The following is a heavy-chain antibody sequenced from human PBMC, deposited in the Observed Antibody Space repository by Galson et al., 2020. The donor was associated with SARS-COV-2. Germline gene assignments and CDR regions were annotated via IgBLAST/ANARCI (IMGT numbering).Heavy chain of an antibody. J-gene: IGHJ5*02. Sequence: GESLKISCKGSGYSFTSYWIGWVRQMPGKGLEWMGIIYPGDSDTRYSPSFQGQVTISADKSISTAYLQWSSLKASDTAMYYCARGMVRGAPPLTTPFDPWGQGTLVTVSS. CDR2: IYPGDSDT. D-gene: IGHD3-10*01. V-gene: IGHV5-51*01. CDR1: GYSFTSYW. CDR3: ARGMVRGAPPLTTPFDP.